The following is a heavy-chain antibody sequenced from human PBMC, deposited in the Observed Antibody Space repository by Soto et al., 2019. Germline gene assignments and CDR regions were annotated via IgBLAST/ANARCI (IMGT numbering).Heavy chain of an antibody. CDR3: ASSGVDSSSWYPAYYYYGMDV. CDR1: GGTFSSYA. Sequence: GASVKVSCKASGGTFSSYAISWVRQAPGQGLEWMGGIIPIFGTANYAQKFQGRVTITADESTSTAYMELSSLRSEDTAVYYCASSGVDSSSWYPAYYYYGMDVWGQGTTVTVSS. V-gene: IGHV1-69*13. D-gene: IGHD6-13*01. CDR2: IIPIFGTA. J-gene: IGHJ6*02.